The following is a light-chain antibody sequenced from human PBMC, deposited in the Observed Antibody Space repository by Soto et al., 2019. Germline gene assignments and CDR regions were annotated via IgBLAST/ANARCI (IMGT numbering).Light chain of an antibody. CDR3: CSYAGSYTFYV. V-gene: IGLV2-11*01. CDR1: SSDFGGYNY. J-gene: IGLJ1*01. Sequence: QSALTQPRSVSGSPGQSVTISCSGTSSDFGGYNYVSWYQQYPGAAPKLMIYDVTMRPSGVPYRFSGSKSGNTASLTISGLQAEDEADYYCCSYAGSYTFYVFGGGTKVTVL. CDR2: DVT.